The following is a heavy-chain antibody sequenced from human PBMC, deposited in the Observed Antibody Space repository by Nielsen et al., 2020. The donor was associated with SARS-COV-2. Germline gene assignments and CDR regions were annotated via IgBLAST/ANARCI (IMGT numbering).Heavy chain of an antibody. CDR1: GYSFTSYW. CDR2: IDPSDSYT. CDR3: ARTVLRYFDFYGMDV. Sequence: GESLKISCKGSGYSFTSYWIGWVRQMPGKGLEWMGRIDPSDSYTNYSPSFQGHVTISADKSISTAYLQWSSLKASDTAMYYCARTVLRYFDFYGMDVWGQGTTVTVSS. V-gene: IGHV5-10-1*01. D-gene: IGHD3-9*01. J-gene: IGHJ6*02.